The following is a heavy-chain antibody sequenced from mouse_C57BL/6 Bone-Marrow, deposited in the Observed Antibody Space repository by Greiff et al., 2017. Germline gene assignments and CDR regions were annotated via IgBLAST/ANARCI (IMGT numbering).Heavy chain of an antibody. D-gene: IGHD1-1*01. CDR3: ARITTVPFAY. V-gene: IGHV1-4*01. CDR1: GYTFTSYT. Sequence: QVQLQQSGAELARPGASVKMSCKASGYTFTSYTMHWVKQRPGQGLAWIGYINPSSGYTKYNQKFKDKATLTADKSSSTAYMQLSSLTSEDSAVYYCARITTVPFAYWGQGTLVTVSA. J-gene: IGHJ3*01. CDR2: INPSSGYT.